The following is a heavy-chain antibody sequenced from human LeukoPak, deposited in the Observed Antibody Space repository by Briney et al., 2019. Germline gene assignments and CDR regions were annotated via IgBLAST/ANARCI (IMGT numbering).Heavy chain of an antibody. J-gene: IGHJ4*02. CDR1: GYIFISYA. V-gene: IGHV1-3*01. Sequence: GASVKVSCKASGYIFISYAMHWVRQAPGRRLEWMGWITAGNGNTKYSQKFQGRVTITRDRSASTAYMELNSLRSEDTAVYYCARGRWSTTTASYYFDSWGQGSLVTVS. CDR2: ITAGNGNT. CDR3: ARGRWSTTTASYYFDS. D-gene: IGHD5/OR15-5a*01.